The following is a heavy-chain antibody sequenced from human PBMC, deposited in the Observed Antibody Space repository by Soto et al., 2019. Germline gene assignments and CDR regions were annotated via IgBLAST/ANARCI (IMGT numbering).Heavy chain of an antibody. V-gene: IGHV5-51*01. D-gene: IGHD3-16*01. CDR1: GYTFTNYW. Sequence: GESLRISCKAIGYTFTNYWIGWVRQTPGKGLEWMGIIFPGDSDTRYNPSFEGQVTVSADESISTAYLQWNTLKASDTAMYYCVRPNFGALTHFDFWGQGTLVTVSS. CDR2: IFPGDSDT. CDR3: VRPNFGALTHFDF. J-gene: IGHJ4*02.